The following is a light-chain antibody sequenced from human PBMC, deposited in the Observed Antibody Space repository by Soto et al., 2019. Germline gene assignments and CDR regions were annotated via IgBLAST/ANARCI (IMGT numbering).Light chain of an antibody. Sequence: QSALTQPPSASGTPGQRVTISCSGSSSNIGSTTVSWYQQLPGAAPKLLIYSNDQWPSGVPDRFSGSKSGTSASLAISGLQSEDEADYYCASWDDSVNGFVFGTGTKVTVL. V-gene: IGLV1-44*01. CDR2: SND. J-gene: IGLJ1*01. CDR3: ASWDDSVNGFV. CDR1: SSNIGSTT.